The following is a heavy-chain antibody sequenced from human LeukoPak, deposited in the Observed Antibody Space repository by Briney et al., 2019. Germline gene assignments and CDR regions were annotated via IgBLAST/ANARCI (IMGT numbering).Heavy chain of an antibody. CDR2: ISNDGGGT. V-gene: IGHV3-23*01. CDR3: AKGSSGYFFDH. Sequence: GGSLRLSCAASGFNLGSYVMSWVRQAPGKGLEWVSSISNDGGGTFSADSVRGRFTISRDNSKNTLFLQMDSLRAEDTALYFCAKGSSGYFFDHWGQGSLVTVSS. J-gene: IGHJ4*02. D-gene: IGHD3-22*01. CDR1: GFNLGSYV.